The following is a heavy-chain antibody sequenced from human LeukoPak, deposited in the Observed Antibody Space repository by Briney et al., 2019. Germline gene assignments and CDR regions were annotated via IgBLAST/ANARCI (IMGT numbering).Heavy chain of an antibody. V-gene: IGHV1-18*01. J-gene: IGHJ4*02. D-gene: IGHD2-21*02. Sequence: ASVKVSCKASGYILTNYGLSWVRQAPGQGLEWMGWISVYNGHTKHAQEFQDRVTMTTDTSTNTAYVELRSLRSDDTAVYYCARGTASVDYYFDNWGQGTQVTVSS. CDR2: ISVYNGHT. CDR1: GYILTNYG. CDR3: ARGTASVDYYFDN.